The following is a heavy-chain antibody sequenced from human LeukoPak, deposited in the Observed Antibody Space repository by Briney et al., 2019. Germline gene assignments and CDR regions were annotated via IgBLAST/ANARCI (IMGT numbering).Heavy chain of an antibody. Sequence: TSSETLSLTCAVSGYSISSGYYWGWIRQPPGKGLEWIGSIYHSGSTSYKPSLKSQVTISVDTAKNQFSLKLRSVTAADTAVYYCARNSSGIHFDYWGQGTLVTVSS. CDR2: IYHSGST. D-gene: IGHD3-22*01. J-gene: IGHJ4*02. V-gene: IGHV4-38-2*01. CDR3: ARNSSGIHFDY. CDR1: GYSISSGYY.